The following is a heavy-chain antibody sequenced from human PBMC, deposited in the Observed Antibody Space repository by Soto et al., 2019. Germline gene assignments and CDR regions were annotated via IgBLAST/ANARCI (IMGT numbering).Heavy chain of an antibody. CDR3: AQQHGGYCSGGTCYYYYGMDV. CDR2: ISYDGSNK. D-gene: IGHD2-15*01. V-gene: IGHV3-30*18. J-gene: IGHJ6*02. CDR1: GFTFSSYG. Sequence: QVPLVESGGGVVQPGRSLRLSCAASGFTFSSYGMHWVRQAPGKGLEWVAVISYDGSNKYYADSVKGRFTISRDNSKNTLYLQMNSLRAEDTAVYYCAQQHGGYCSGGTCYYYYGMDVWGQGTTVTVSS.